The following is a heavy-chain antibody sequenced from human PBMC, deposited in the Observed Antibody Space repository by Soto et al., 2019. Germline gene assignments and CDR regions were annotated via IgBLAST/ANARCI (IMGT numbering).Heavy chain of an antibody. Sequence: SQTLSLTCAISGDSVSSNSAAWNWIRQSPSRGLEWLGRTYYRSKWYNDYAVSVKSRITINPDTSKNQFSLQLNSVTPEDTAVYYCASTRYSGYDRTDAFDIWGQRTIVTVSS. CDR3: ASTRYSGYDRTDAFDI. V-gene: IGHV6-1*01. CDR1: GDSVSSNSAA. CDR2: TYYRSKWYN. J-gene: IGHJ3*02. D-gene: IGHD5-12*01.